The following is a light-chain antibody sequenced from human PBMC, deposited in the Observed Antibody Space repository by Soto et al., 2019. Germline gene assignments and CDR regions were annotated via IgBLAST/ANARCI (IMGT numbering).Light chain of an antibody. CDR1: SSDVGTYNY. V-gene: IGLV2-11*01. CDR2: DVT. Sequence: QSVLTQPRSVSGSPGQSVTISCTGTSSDVGTYNYVSWYQQHPGKAPKLVIYDVTKRPSGVPDRFSGSKSGNTASLTISGLQAEDEAGYYCCSYAGSSLWVFGGGTKLTVL. J-gene: IGLJ3*02. CDR3: CSYAGSSLWV.